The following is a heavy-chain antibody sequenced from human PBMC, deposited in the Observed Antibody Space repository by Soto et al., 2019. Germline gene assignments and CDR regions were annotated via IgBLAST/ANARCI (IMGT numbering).Heavy chain of an antibody. D-gene: IGHD6-19*01. CDR2: ISVHNGNM. Sequence: QVQLVQSGAEVKKPGASVKVPCKASGYTFTSYGITWVRQAPGQGLEWMGWISVHNGNMNCAQKFQGRITLTTDTVTSTAYMELRGLRSDDTAVYYCARGWYNTGRHLNEYWGQGTLVTVSS. J-gene: IGHJ4*02. CDR3: ARGWYNTGRHLNEY. V-gene: IGHV1-18*01. CDR1: GYTFTSYG.